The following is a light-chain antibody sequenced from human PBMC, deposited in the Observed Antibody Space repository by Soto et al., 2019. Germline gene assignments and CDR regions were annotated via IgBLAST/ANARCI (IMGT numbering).Light chain of an antibody. Sequence: DMQMTQYPSTLSASVGDRVTITCRASQSISSWLAWYQQKAGKAPKLLIYDASTLESGVPSRFSGSGSGTDFTLTISSLQPEDFATYYCQQSYSNPTFGQGTKVDI. V-gene: IGKV1-5*01. CDR2: DAS. CDR1: QSISSW. J-gene: IGKJ1*01. CDR3: QQSYSNPT.